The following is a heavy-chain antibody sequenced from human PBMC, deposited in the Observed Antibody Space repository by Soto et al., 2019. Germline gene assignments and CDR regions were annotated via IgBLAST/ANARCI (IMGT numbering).Heavy chain of an antibody. CDR2: IYYSGST. D-gene: IGHD3-10*01. J-gene: IGHJ4*02. Sequence: SETLSLTCTVSGGSIRSSSYYWGWIRQPPGKGLEWIGSIYYSGSTYYNPSLKSRVTMSVDTSKNQFSLKLISVTAADTAVYYCARHFVAVVIKGWGYWGQGKLVTVSS. CDR1: GGSIRSSSYY. V-gene: IGHV4-39*01. CDR3: ARHFVAVVIKGWGY.